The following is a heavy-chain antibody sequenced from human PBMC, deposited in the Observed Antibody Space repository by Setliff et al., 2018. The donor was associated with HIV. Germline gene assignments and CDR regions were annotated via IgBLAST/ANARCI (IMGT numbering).Heavy chain of an antibody. V-gene: IGHV4-39*01. CDR3: AGYFDFWSGYGFRGVVPCMDV. D-gene: IGHD3-3*01. J-gene: IGHJ6*03. CDR1: GASISSSDYY. CDR2: IYYSGST. Sequence: SETLSLTCSVSGASISSSDYYWGWIRQPPGKGLEWIGSIYYSGSTDYNPSLKSRVTISVDTSKNQFSLKLNSVTAADTAVYYCAGYFDFWSGYGFRGVVPCMDVWGKGTTVTVSS.